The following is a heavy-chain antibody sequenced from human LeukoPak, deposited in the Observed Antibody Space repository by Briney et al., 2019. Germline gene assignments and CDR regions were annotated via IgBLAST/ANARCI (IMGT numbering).Heavy chain of an antibody. CDR2: IYYSGST. J-gene: IGHJ4*02. V-gene: IGHV4-39*01. Sequence: PSETLSLTCTVSGGSISSSSYYWGWIRQPPGKGLEWIGSIYYSGSTYYNPSLKSRVTISVDTSKNQFSLKLSSVTAADTAVYYCARRRSIAAAGMGFDYWGQGTLVTVSP. CDR1: GGSISSSSYY. CDR3: ARRRSIAAAGMGFDY. D-gene: IGHD6-13*01.